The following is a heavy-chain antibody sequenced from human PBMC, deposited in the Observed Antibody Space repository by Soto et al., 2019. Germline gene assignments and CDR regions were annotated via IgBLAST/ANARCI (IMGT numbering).Heavy chain of an antibody. V-gene: IGHV5-51*01. Sequence: PAESLKISCKGSGYSFTSYWIGWVRQMPGKGLEWMGITYTGDSDTRYSPSFPGHGTISAGKSTSTPYLQWSSLKASDTAMYYCARRFDFWSGYYGMEVWGQGTTVTASS. J-gene: IGHJ6*02. CDR2: TYTGDSDT. CDR3: ARRFDFWSGYYGMEV. D-gene: IGHD3-3*01. CDR1: GYSFTSYW.